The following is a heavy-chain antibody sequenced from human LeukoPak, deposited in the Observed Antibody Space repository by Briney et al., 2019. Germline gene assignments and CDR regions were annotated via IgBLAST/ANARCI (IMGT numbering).Heavy chain of an antibody. CDR1: GYTYNGLY. CDR3: ARDWDDSSGYYYPGYY. Sequence: ASVKVSCKASGYTYNGLYLQWVRQAPGQGLEWMGWIHPQTGGTDYAQKFQGRVPMTRDTSKSTVYMELSSLRSEDTAVYYCARDWDDSSGYYYPGYYWGEGTLVSVS. CDR2: IHPQTGGT. V-gene: IGHV1-2*02. J-gene: IGHJ4*02. D-gene: IGHD3-22*01.